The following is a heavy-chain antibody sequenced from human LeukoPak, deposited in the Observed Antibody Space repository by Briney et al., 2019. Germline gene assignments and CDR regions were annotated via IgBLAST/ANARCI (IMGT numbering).Heavy chain of an antibody. CDR1: GFTFSDYY. J-gene: IGHJ4*02. CDR3: ARELAAPKYYFDY. CDR2: ISSSGSTI. V-gene: IGHV3-11*01. D-gene: IGHD2-15*01. Sequence: GGSLRLSCAASGFTFSDYYMSWIRQAPGKGLEWVSYISSSGSTIYYADSVKGRFTISRDNAKNSLYLQMNSLRAEDTAVYHCARELAAPKYYFDYWGQGTLVTVSS.